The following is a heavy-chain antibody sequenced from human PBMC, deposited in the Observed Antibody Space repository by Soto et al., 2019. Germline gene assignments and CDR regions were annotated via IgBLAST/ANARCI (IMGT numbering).Heavy chain of an antibody. CDR3: GRGDDGIGPLEAFDI. J-gene: IGHJ3*02. V-gene: IGHV3-7*01. D-gene: IGHD1-20*01. CDR2: IKQDGSEK. Sequence: GGSLRLSCAASGFTFSSYWMSWVRQAPGKGLEWVANIKQDGSEKYYVDSVKGRFTISRDNAKNSLYLQMNSLRAEDTAVSYCGRGDDGIGPLEAFDIWGQGTMVTVSS. CDR1: GFTFSSYW.